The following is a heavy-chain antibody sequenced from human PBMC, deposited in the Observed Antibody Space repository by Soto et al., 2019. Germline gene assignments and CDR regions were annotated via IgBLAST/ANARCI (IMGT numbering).Heavy chain of an antibody. D-gene: IGHD1-26*01. J-gene: IGHJ6*03. CDR3: ARGGYYFYMDV. CDR2: IHHSGST. V-gene: IGHV4-4*02. Sequence: QVQLQESGPGLVKPSETLSLTCAVSGGSISISNWWSWVRQTPGKGLEWIGQIHHSGSTKYSPSLTSRVTISVDKSKNQFSLRMTSVTAADTAVYYWARGGYYFYMDVWGKGTTVTVSS. CDR1: GGSISISNW.